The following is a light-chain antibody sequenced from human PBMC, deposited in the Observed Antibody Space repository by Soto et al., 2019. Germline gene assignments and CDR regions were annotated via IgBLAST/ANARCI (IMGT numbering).Light chain of an antibody. Sequence: EIAMTQSPATLSVSPGERATLSCRASQSVSSNLAWYQQKPGQAPRLLIYGASTRSTGIPARFSGSGSGTEFTLTISSLQSEDFAVYYCQQYNNWPQTFGQVTKVEIK. V-gene: IGKV3-15*01. CDR1: QSVSSN. CDR3: QQYNNWPQT. CDR2: GAS. J-gene: IGKJ1*01.